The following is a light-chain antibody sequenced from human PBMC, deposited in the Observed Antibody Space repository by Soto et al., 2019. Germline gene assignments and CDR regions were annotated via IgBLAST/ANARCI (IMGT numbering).Light chain of an antibody. CDR2: EVT. V-gene: IGLV2-14*01. J-gene: IGLJ2*01. CDR3: SSYTTSDTLI. Sequence: QSALTQPASVSGSPGQSITISCTGTSSDVGGYNFVSWYQQHPGKAPKLIIYEVTHRPSGVSNRFSGSKSGNTASLTISGLQAEDEADYYCSSYTTSDTLIFGGGTKLTVL. CDR1: SSDVGGYNF.